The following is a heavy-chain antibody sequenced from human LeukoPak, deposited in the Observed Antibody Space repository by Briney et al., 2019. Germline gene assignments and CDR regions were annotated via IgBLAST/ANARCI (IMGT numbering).Heavy chain of an antibody. Sequence: PGGSLRLSCAASGFTFSSYWMHWVRQAPGQGLVWVSRINSDGSSTSYADSVKGRFTISRDNAKNTLYLQMNSQRAEDTAVYYCARANYYDSSGYYLYYFDYWGQGTLVTVSS. CDR2: INSDGSST. D-gene: IGHD3-22*01. V-gene: IGHV3-74*01. CDR1: GFTFSSYW. CDR3: ARANYYDSSGYYLYYFDY. J-gene: IGHJ4*02.